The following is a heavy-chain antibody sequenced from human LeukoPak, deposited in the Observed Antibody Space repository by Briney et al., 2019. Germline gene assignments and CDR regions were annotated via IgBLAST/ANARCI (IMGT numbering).Heavy chain of an antibody. CDR3: ARGSGDY. Sequence: GGSLRLSCAASGLTFSGYWMNWVRQAPGKGLEWVASIKPDGSEKYCVDSVKGRFTISRDNAKKSLYLQMTSLRDEDTAVYYCARGSGDYSGQGTLVTVSS. CDR2: IKPDGSEK. CDR1: GLTFSGYW. J-gene: IGHJ4*02. V-gene: IGHV3-7*04.